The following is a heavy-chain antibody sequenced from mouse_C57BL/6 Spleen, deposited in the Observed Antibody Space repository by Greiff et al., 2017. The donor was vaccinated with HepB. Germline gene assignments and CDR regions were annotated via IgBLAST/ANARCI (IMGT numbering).Heavy chain of an antibody. D-gene: IGHD1-1*01. Sequence: EVQLKQSGPGMVKPSQSLSLTCTVTGYSITSGYDWHWIRHFPGNKLEWMGYISYSGSTNYNPSLKSRISITHDTSKNHFFLKLNSVTTEDTATYYCARGPTTLYFDYWGQGTTLTVSS. J-gene: IGHJ2*01. V-gene: IGHV3-1*01. CDR1: GYSITSGYD. CDR3: ARGPTTLYFDY. CDR2: ISYSGST.